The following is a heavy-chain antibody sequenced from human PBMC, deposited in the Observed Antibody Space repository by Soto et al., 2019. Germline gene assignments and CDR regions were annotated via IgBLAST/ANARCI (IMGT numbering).Heavy chain of an antibody. V-gene: IGHV3-21*01. CDR2: ISSSSSYI. CDR3: ARYDTPYYYYYYGMDV. Sequence: WGSLRLSCAASGFTFSSYSMNWVRQAPGKGLEWVSSISSSSSYIYYADSVKGRFTISRDNAKNSLYLQMNSLRAEDTAVYYCARYDTPYYYYYYGMDVWGQGTTVTVSS. CDR1: GFTFSSYS. D-gene: IGHD3-9*01. J-gene: IGHJ6*02.